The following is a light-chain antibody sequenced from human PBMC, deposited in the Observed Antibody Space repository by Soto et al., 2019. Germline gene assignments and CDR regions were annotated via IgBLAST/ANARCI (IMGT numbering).Light chain of an antibody. CDR3: QTWGTLNWV. J-gene: IGLJ3*02. CDR1: SGHSTYA. Sequence: QPVLTQSPSASASLGASVKFTCTLSSGHSTYAIAWHQQQPEKGPRYLMKLNSDGSHSKGDGIPDRFSGSSSGAERYLTIPSLQSEDEGDYYGQTWGTLNWVFGGGTTLTVL. CDR2: LNSDGSH. V-gene: IGLV4-69*01.